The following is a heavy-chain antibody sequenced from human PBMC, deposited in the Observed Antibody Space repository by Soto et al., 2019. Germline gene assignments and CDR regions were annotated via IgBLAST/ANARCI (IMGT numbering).Heavy chain of an antibody. J-gene: IGHJ5*02. CDR2: IIPIFGTA. D-gene: IGHD2-2*01. Sequence: QVQLVQSGAEVKKPGSSVKVSCKASGGTFSSYAISWVRQAPGQGLEWMGGIIPIFGTANYAQKFQGRVTITADESTSTAYMELSSLRSEDTAVYYCARSADMVLVPAARVDWFDPWGQGTLVTVSS. V-gene: IGHV1-69*12. CDR3: ARSADMVLVPAARVDWFDP. CDR1: GGTFSSYA.